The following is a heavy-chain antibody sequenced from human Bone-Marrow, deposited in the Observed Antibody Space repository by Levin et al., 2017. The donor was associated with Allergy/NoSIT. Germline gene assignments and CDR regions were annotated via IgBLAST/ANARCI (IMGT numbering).Heavy chain of an antibody. CDR3: ARGHFPYYYYGMDV. CDR2: VSAYSGNT. CDR1: GYTFTTYG. J-gene: IGHJ6*02. V-gene: IGHV1-18*01. Sequence: GESLKISCKASGYTFTTYGLTWVRQAPGQWLEWMGWVSAYSGNTNYALNLQDRVTMTTDTATNTAYMELTSLRSDDTAIYYCARGHFPYYYYGMDVWGQGTTVVVSS.